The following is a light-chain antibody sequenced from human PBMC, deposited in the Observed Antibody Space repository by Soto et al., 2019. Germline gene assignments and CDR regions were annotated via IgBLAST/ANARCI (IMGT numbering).Light chain of an antibody. Sequence: QSVLTQPPSVSGAPGQRVTISCTGSSSNIGAGYDVHWYQQLPGTAPKLLIYGNSNRPSGVPDRFSGSKSGTSASLAITGLQAEDEADYYCPSYDSSLSGPWVFGTGTKLTVL. CDR1: SSNIGAGYD. J-gene: IGLJ1*01. V-gene: IGLV1-40*01. CDR3: PSYDSSLSGPWV. CDR2: GNS.